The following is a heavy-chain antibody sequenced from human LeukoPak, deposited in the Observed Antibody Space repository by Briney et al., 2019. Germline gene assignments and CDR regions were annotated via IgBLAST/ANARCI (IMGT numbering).Heavy chain of an antibody. CDR3: ARGSYPGWYNGEFDY. CDR2: IYYSGST. J-gene: IGHJ4*02. V-gene: IGHV4-39*07. Sequence: SETLSLTCTVSGDSISSRSYYWGWIRQPPGKGLEWVGSIYYSGSTYYNPSRKSRVTISVNTSKNQFSLKLSSVTAADTAVYYCARGSYPGWYNGEFDYWGQGILVIVSS. CDR1: GDSISSRSYY. D-gene: IGHD6-19*01.